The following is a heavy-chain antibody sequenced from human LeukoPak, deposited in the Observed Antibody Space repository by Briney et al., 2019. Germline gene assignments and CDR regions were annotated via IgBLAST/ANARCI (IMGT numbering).Heavy chain of an antibody. V-gene: IGHV3-30*04. J-gene: IGHJ4*02. CDR1: GFTFSSYA. CDR2: ISYDGSNK. D-gene: IGHD3-22*01. CDR3: ARSEGNYYDSSGYYPFDY. Sequence: PGGSLRLSCAASGFTFSSYAMHWVRQAPGKGLEWVAVISYDGSNKYYADSVKGRFTISRDNSKNTLYLQMNSLRAEDTAVYYCARSEGNYYDSSGYYPFDYWGQGTLVTVSS.